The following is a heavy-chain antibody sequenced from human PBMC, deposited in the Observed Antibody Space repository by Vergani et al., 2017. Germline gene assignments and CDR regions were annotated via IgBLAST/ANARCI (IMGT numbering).Heavy chain of an antibody. D-gene: IGHD3-22*01. J-gene: IGHJ4*02. CDR2: IYTSGST. CDR1: GGSISSGSYY. Sequence: QVQLQESGPGLVKPSQTLSLTCTVSGGSISSGSYYWSWIRQPAGKGLEWIGRIYTSGSTNYNPSLKSRVTISVDTSKNQFSLKLSSVTAADTAVYYCATGHGWLFDYWGQGTLVTVSS. V-gene: IGHV4-61*02. CDR3: ATGHGWLFDY.